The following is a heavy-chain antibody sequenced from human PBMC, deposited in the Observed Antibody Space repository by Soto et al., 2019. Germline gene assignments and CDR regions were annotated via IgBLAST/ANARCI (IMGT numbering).Heavy chain of an antibody. V-gene: IGHV3-23*01. D-gene: IGHD3-22*01. Sequence: GGSLRLSCAASGFTFSSYAMSWVRQAPGKGLEWVSAISGSGGSTYYADSVKGRFTISRDNSKNTLYLQMNSLRAEDTAVYYCAKDLAGSGYYYGLLTTGVTCFDYWGQGTLVTVSS. J-gene: IGHJ4*02. CDR2: ISGSGGST. CDR3: AKDLAGSGYYYGLLTTGVTCFDY. CDR1: GFTFSSYA.